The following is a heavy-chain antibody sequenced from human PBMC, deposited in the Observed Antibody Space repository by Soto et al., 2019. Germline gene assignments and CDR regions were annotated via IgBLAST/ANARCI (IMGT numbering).Heavy chain of an antibody. J-gene: IGHJ5*02. V-gene: IGHV4-34*01. CDR3: AKTMAMVRGVKGWFDP. Sequence: QVQLQQWGAGLLKPSETLSLTCAVYGGSFSGYYWSWIRQPPGKGLECIGEINHSGSTNYNPSIKIRVTIAVDTSKNQFSLKLSSVTAADTAVYYCAKTMAMVRGVKGWFDPWGQGTLVTVSS. D-gene: IGHD3-10*01. CDR1: GGSFSGYY. CDR2: INHSGST.